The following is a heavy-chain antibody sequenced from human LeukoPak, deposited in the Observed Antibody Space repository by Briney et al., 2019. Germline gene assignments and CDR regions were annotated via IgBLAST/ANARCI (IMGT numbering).Heavy chain of an antibody. CDR1: GFSFSIYS. CDR3: ASGNRDFLRTDGMDV. V-gene: IGHV3-21*04. J-gene: IGHJ6*02. Sequence: GGSLRLSCAASGFSFSIYSMSWVRQAPGKGLEWVASISSRGGYIYYAGSVKGRFIISRDNAKNSLYLQMNSLRAEETAVYYCASGNRDFLRTDGMDVWGPGTTVIVSS. D-gene: IGHD2-21*02. CDR2: ISSRGGYI.